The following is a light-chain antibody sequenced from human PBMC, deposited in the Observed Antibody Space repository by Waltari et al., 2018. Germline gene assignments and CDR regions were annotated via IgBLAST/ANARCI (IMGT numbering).Light chain of an antibody. CDR2: STS. CDR3: QQSFSTPYT. Sequence: DIRMTQSPSSLSASLGDRVTITCRARQSISSYVNWYQQKPGKAPKLLMYSTSSLQSGVPSRFSDSGSGTDFTLTVSSLQPEDFATYYCQQSFSTPYTFGQGTKLEIK. J-gene: IGKJ2*01. V-gene: IGKV1-39*01. CDR1: QSISSY.